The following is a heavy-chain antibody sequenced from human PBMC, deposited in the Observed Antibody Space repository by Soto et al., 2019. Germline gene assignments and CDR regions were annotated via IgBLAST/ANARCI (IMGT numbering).Heavy chain of an antibody. CDR1: GFTFSSYW. D-gene: IGHD4-17*01. J-gene: IGHJ6*03. CDR3: GGVEGREYGPINGAYCCYYMDV. V-gene: IGHV3-7*01. Sequence: EVQLVESGGGLVQPGGSLRLSCAASGFTFSSYWMSWVRQAPGKGLEWVANIKQDGSEKYYVDSVKGRFTISRDNAKNSLYLQMNSMRAEDTAVYYCGGVEGREYGPINGAYCCYYMDVWGKGTTVTVSS. CDR2: IKQDGSEK.